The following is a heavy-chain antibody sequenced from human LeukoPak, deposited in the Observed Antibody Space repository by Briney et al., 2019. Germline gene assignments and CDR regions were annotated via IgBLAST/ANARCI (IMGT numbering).Heavy chain of an antibody. CDR1: GFSFSSYE. CDR3: AKGIFGVANDAFDI. J-gene: IGHJ3*02. CDR2: ISSSGSTI. Sequence: GSLRLSCAASGFSFSSYEMNWVRQAPGKGLEWISYISSSGSTIYYADSVRGRFTISRDNAKKSLYLQMNSLRAEDTAVYYCAKGIFGVANDAFDIWGQGTMVTVSS. V-gene: IGHV3-48*03. D-gene: IGHD3-3*01.